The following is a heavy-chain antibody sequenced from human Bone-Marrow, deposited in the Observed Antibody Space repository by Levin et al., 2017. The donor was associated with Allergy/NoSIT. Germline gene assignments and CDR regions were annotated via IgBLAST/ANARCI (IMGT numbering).Heavy chain of an antibody. CDR1: GFTFSSYG. CDR2: ISYDGSNK. CDR3: AKARYSSSWYKDY. J-gene: IGHJ4*02. D-gene: IGHD6-13*01. V-gene: IGHV3-30*18. Sequence: GGSLRLSCAASGFTFSSYGMHWVRQAPGKGLEWVAVISYDGSNKYYADSVKGRFTISRDNSKNTLYLQMNSLRAEDTAVYYCAKARYSSSWYKDYWGQGTLVTVSS.